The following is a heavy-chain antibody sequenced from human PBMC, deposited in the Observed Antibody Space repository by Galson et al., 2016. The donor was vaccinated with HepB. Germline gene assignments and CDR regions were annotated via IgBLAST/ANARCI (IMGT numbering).Heavy chain of an antibody. CDR3: AKSGFFGELDK. CDR2: ISGSGGRT. V-gene: IGHV3-23*01. J-gene: IGHJ4*02. CDR1: AGTFKNYA. Sequence: SLRLSCAVSAGTFKNYAMNWVRQAPGKGLEWVAAISGSGGRTSYEDSVRGRFTISRDNSENTLFLRMSSVGVEDTAVYFCAKSGFFGELDKWGQGTGVVVSS. D-gene: IGHD3-10*01.